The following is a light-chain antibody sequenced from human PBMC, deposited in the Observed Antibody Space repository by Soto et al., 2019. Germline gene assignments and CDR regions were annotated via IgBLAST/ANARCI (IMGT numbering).Light chain of an antibody. Sequence: QSVLTQPPSASGTPGQTVSISCSGSRSNIGRNAVSWYQQLPGAAPKLLIFLNSQRPSGVPDRFSGSKSGTSASLAISGLQSEDEADYYCASWDDSLNGAVFGGGTQLTVL. CDR2: LNS. CDR3: ASWDDSLNGAV. J-gene: IGLJ7*01. V-gene: IGLV1-44*01. CDR1: RSNIGRNA.